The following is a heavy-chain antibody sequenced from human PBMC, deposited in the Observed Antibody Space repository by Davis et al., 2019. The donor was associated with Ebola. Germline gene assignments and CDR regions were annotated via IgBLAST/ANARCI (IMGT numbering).Heavy chain of an antibody. J-gene: IGHJ6*03. CDR1: GFIVSSNY. D-gene: IGHD3-3*01. CDR3: ARGQGSYDFWSGYSYYYYMDV. V-gene: IGHV3-11*06. Sequence: GGSLRLSCAASGFIVSSNYMSWIRQAPGKGLEWVSYISSSSSYTYYADSVRGRFTVSRDDANNSLYLQMNNLRVDDTAVYYCARGQGSYDFWSGYSYYYYMDVWGKGTTVTVSS. CDR2: ISSSSSYT.